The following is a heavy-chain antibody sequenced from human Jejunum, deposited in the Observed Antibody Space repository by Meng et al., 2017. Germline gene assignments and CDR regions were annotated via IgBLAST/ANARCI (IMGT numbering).Heavy chain of an antibody. J-gene: IGHJ4*02. CDR2: IIPISGTA. CDR3: ARIWGRGLDF. CDR1: GGTFSNYA. D-gene: IGHD7-27*01. V-gene: IGHV1-69*06. Sequence: SVKVSCKASGGTFSNYAMSWVRQAPGQGLEWVGGIIPISGTANHAEKFQGRVTITADKSTNTAYMELTSLRSDDTGVYYCARIWGRGLDFWGQGTLVTVSS.